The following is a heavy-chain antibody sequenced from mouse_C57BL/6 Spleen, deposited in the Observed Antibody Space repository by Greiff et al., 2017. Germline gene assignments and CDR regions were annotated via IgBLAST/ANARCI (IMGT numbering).Heavy chain of an antibody. CDR1: GYTFTSYW. V-gene: IGHV1-61*01. J-gene: IGHJ4*01. CDR3: ARLGLDYYAMDY. D-gene: IGHD4-1*01. CDR2: IYPSDGET. Sequence: QVQLQQPGAELVRPGASVKLSCKASGYTFTSYWMDWVKQRPGQGLEWIGNIYPSDGETHYNEKFKGKATLTVDKSSSTAYMQLSSLTSEDSAVYYCARLGLDYYAMDYWGQGTSVTVSS.